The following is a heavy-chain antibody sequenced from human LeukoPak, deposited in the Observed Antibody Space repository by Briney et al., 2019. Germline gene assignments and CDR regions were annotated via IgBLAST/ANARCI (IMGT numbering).Heavy chain of an antibody. D-gene: IGHD3-10*01. CDR3: AKIWALNHYGAGSYSVFHH. CDR1: GFIFNSYA. V-gene: IGHV3-23*01. CDR2: ISASGEGT. Sequence: PGGSLRLSCAASGFIFNSYAMSWVRQAPGKGLEWVSSISASGEGTYYADSVTGRFTISRDSSNNTLYLQMNTLRADDTAIYYCAKIWALNHYGAGSYSVFHHWGQGALVTVSS. J-gene: IGHJ4*02.